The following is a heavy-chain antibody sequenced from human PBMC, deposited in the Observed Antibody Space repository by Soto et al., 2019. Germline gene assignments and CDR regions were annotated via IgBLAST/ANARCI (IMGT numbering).Heavy chain of an antibody. CDR1: GGSISSGGYF. V-gene: IGHV4-31*03. D-gene: IGHD3-16*01. J-gene: IGHJ6*02. CDR3: ARDTSYHYEGLDV. CDR2: IYYSGST. Sequence: QVQLQESGPGLVKPSQTLSLTCTVSGGSISSGGYFWSWICQHPGKGLEWIGYIYYSGSTFYNPSLKSRVTISVDTSKNQFSLKLSSVTAADTAVYYCARDTSYHYEGLDVWGQGTTVTVSS.